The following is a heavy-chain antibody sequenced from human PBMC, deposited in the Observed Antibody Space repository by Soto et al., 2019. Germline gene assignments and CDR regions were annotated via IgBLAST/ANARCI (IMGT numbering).Heavy chain of an antibody. CDR2: IYYSGST. CDR3: ARHVAYCGGDCYPSEFDY. Sequence: SATLSLTCTVSGGSISSSSYYWGWIRQPPGKGLEWIGSIYYSGSTYYNPSLKSRVTISVDTSKNQFSLKLSSVTAADTAVYYCARHVAYCGGDCYPSEFDYWGQGTLVTVSS. J-gene: IGHJ4*02. D-gene: IGHD2-21*02. V-gene: IGHV4-39*01. CDR1: GGSISSSSYY.